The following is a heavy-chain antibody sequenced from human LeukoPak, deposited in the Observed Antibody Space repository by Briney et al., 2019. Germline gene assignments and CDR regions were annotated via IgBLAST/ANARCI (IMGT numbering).Heavy chain of an antibody. CDR1: GFTFSSYW. D-gene: IGHD5-18*01. CDR3: ARDLGYSYGYYYYYYMDV. J-gene: IGHJ6*03. CDR2: IKQDGSEK. V-gene: IGHV3-7*01. Sequence: GGSLRLSCAASGFTFSSYWMSWVRQAPGKGLEWVANIKQDGSEKYYVDSVKGRFTISRDNAKNSLYLQMNSLRAEDTAVYYCARDLGYSYGYYYYYYMDVWGKGTTVTVSS.